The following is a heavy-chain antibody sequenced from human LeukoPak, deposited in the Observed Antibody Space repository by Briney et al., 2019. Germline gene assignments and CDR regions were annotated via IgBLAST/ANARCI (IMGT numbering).Heavy chain of an antibody. CDR1: GGSFSGYY. CDR2: IYYSGST. CDR3: ARVNPITMVRGVIDY. Sequence: SETLSLTCAVYGGSFSGYYWSWIRQPPGKGLEWIGYIYYSGSTNYNPSLKSRVTISVDTSKNQFSLKLSSVTAADTAVYYCARVNPITMVRGVIDYWGQGTLVTVSS. V-gene: IGHV4-59*01. D-gene: IGHD3-10*01. J-gene: IGHJ4*02.